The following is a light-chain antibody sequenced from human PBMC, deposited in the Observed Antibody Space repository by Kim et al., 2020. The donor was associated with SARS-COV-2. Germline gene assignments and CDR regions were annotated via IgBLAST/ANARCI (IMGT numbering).Light chain of an antibody. CDR3: ETWDSNTRV. CDR2: LEGSGSY. V-gene: IGLV4-60*03. CDR1: SGHSSYI. J-gene: IGLJ3*02. Sequence: SSVKLTCTLSSGHSSYIIARHQQQPGKAPGYLMKLEGSGSYNKGSGVPDRFSGSSSGADRYLTISNLQSEDEADYYCETWDSNTRVFGGGTQLTVL.